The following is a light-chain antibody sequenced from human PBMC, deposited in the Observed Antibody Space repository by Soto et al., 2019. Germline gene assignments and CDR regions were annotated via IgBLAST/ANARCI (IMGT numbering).Light chain of an antibody. CDR3: QQTYSFPRT. J-gene: IGKJ1*01. V-gene: IGKV1-39*01. CDR2: AAS. CDR1: QSIDNY. Sequence: DIPMTQSPSSLSAFVGDRVTITCRASQSIDNYLNWYQQKPGKAPNLLIYAASSLQSGVPSRFSGSGSGTDFTLTISSLQPEDFATYYCQQTYSFPRTFGQGTKVEIK.